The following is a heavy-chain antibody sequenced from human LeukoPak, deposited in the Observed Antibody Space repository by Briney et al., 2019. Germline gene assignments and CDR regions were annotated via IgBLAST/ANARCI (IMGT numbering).Heavy chain of an antibody. CDR2: IYYSGST. D-gene: IGHD3-10*01. V-gene: IGHV4-59*01. CDR1: GGSISSYY. CDR3: ARARGPFDY. Sequence: SETLSLTCTVSGGSISSYYWSWIRQPPGKGLEWIGYIYYSGSTNYNPSLRSRVTISVDTSKNQFSLKLSSVTAADTAVYYCARARGPFDYWGQGTLVTVSS. J-gene: IGHJ4*02.